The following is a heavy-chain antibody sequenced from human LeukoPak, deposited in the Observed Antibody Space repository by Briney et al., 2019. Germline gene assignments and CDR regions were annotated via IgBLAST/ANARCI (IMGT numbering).Heavy chain of an antibody. V-gene: IGHV3-23*01. D-gene: IGHD1-26*01. CDR2: ITGSTGNT. CDR1: GFTFSSYS. CDR3: AKRYSGSSGLYNFDY. Sequence: GGSLRLSCAASGFTFSSYSMTWVRQPPGKGLEGVSSITGSTGNTYYADSVKGRFTISRDNSKNTLYLQMNSLRAEDTAVYYCAKRYSGSSGLYNFDYWGQGTLVTVSS. J-gene: IGHJ4*02.